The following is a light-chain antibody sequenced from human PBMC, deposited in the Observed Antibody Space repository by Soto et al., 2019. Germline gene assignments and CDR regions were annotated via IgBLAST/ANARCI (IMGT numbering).Light chain of an antibody. CDR2: DCS. J-gene: IGKJ1*01. Sequence: GARVTITFRASQSISSWLAWYQQKPGNAPKFLIYDCSTLERGVPARFSGSGSGTEFTLTISSLQPADFATQHCQQYTRYWTFGQGTKVEIK. CDR1: QSISSW. V-gene: IGKV1-5*01. CDR3: QQYTRYWT.